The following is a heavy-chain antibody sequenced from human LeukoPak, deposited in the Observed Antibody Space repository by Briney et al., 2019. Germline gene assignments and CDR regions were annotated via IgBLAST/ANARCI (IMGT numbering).Heavy chain of an antibody. CDR1: GGSFSGYY. V-gene: IGHV4-34*01. CDR2: IKFSGST. Sequence: SQTLSLTCAVYGGSFSGYYWSWVRQPPGKGLEWVGAIKFSGSTNYNPSSKSRVTISVATSKTQFSLKLSSVTAADTAVYYCARAVMDDLVDIVATSSFDYWGQGNLVTVSP. CDR3: ARAVMDDLVDIVATSSFDY. D-gene: IGHD5-12*01. J-gene: IGHJ4*02.